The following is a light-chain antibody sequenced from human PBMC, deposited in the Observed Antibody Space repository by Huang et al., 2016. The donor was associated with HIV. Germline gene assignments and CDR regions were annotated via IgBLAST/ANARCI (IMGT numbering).Light chain of an antibody. J-gene: IGKJ4*01. V-gene: IGKV1D-13*01. CDR1: QGISNT. CDR3: QQFNHYPLT. CDR2: DAS. Sequence: QLTQSPSSLSASVGDRVNITGRASQGISNTLAWYQQKPGQAPKLLIYDASSLQTGAPSRFSGSGSGTDFTLTISSLQPEDCATYYCQQFNHYPLTFGGGTKVEIE.